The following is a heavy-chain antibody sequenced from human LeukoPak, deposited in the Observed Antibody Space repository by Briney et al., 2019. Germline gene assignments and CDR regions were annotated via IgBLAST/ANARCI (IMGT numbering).Heavy chain of an antibody. D-gene: IGHD6-19*01. Sequence: GGSLRLSCAASGFTFDDYAKHWVRQPPGKGLEWVSLISWDCGSTYYVDSVKGRFTISRDNSKNPLYLQMNSLRAEDTALYFCAKGVGSGERYYYCYYMDVWGKGTTVTVSS. CDR2: ISWDCGST. V-gene: IGHV3-43D*03. J-gene: IGHJ6*03. CDR1: GFTFDDYA. CDR3: AKGVGSGERYYYCYYMDV.